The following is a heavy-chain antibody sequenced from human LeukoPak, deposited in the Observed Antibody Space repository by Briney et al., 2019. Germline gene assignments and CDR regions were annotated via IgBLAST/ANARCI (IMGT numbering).Heavy chain of an antibody. CDR1: GYTFTGYY. Sequence: ASVKVSCKASGYTFTGYYMHWVRRAPGQGLEWMGSINPNTGGTDYAHKFQGRVTTTRDTSISTAYMEVNRLRSDDTAVYCCARPIDIAAADLWGQGTLVTVSS. CDR2: INPNTGGT. V-gene: IGHV1-2*07. CDR3: ARPIDIAAADL. J-gene: IGHJ4*02. D-gene: IGHD6-13*01.